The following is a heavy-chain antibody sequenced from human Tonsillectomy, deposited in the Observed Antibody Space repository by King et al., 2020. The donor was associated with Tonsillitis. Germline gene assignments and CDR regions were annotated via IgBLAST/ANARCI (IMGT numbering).Heavy chain of an antibody. CDR3: ARAGANWGFFDD. CDR2: IRSDGSNK. CDR1: GFTISNFG. J-gene: IGHJ4*02. D-gene: IGHD7-27*01. Sequence: HVQLVESGGGVVQPGGSLRLSCAASGFTISNFGMHWVRQAPAKGLEWVAFIRSDGSNKNYADSVKGRFTISRDNSKKTLYLQMSSLRAEDTAVYYCARAGANWGFFDDGGQGTLLTVSS. V-gene: IGHV3-30*02.